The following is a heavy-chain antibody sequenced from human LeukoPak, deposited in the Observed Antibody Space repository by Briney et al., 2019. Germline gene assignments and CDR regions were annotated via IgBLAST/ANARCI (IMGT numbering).Heavy chain of an antibody. V-gene: IGHV4-4*07. D-gene: IGHD6-19*01. CDR2: IYTSGST. CDR3: ARGSMYSSGWYYFDY. CDR1: GGSISSYY. J-gene: IGHJ4*02. Sequence: SETLSLTCTVSGGSISSYYWGWLRQPAGKGLEWIGRIYTSGSTNYNPSLKSRVTMSVDTSKNQFSLKLSSVAAADTAVYYCARGSMYSSGWYYFDYWGQGTLVTVSS.